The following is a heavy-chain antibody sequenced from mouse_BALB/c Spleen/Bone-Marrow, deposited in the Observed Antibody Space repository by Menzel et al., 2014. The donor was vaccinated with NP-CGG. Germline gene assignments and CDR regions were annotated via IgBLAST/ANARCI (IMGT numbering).Heavy chain of an antibody. J-gene: IGHJ4*01. CDR2: TDPENGDT. Sequence: VQLQQSGAELVRSGASVKLSRTASGFNIKDYYMHWVKQRPEQGLEWIGWTDPENGDTEYAPKFQGKATMTADTSSNTAYLQLSSLTSEDTAVYYCNARYYYAMDYWGQGTSVTVSS. CDR3: NARYYYAMDY. CDR1: GFNIKDYY. V-gene: IGHV14-4*02.